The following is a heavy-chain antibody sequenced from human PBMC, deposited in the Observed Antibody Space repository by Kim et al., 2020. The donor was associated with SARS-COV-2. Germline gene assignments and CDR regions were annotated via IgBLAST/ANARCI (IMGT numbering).Heavy chain of an antibody. CDR1: GFTFSNYA. V-gene: IGHV3-30*04. Sequence: GGSLRLSCAAAGFTFSNYAMHWVRQAPGKGLEWVALISYDGSNKDYADSVKGRFTISRDNSKNTLYLQMNSLRAEDTSVYYCARGTERGYIYGYPFDYWGQGTLVTVSS. CDR3: ARGTERGYIYGYPFDY. J-gene: IGHJ4*02. CDR2: ISYDGSNK. D-gene: IGHD5-18*01.